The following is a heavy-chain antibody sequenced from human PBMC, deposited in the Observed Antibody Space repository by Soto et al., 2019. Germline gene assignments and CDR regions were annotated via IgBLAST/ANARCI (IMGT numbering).Heavy chain of an antibody. CDR2: IRSKAYGGTT. CDR1: GFTFGDYA. Sequence: GGSLRLSYTASGFTFGDYAMSWFRQAPGKGLEWVGFIRSKAYGGTTEYAASVKGRFTISRDDSKSIAYLQMNSLKTEDTAVYYCTRALKHTGLAYWGQGTLVTVSS. CDR3: TRALKHTGLAY. J-gene: IGHJ4*02. D-gene: IGHD2-21*01. V-gene: IGHV3-49*03.